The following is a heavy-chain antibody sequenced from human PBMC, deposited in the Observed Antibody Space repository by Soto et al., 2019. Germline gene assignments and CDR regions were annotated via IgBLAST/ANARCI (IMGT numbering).Heavy chain of an antibody. V-gene: IGHV4-61*08. CDR1: GGTVSSGEWY. J-gene: IGHJ1*01. CDR2: IYFSGRT. Sequence: ITGAVCGGTVSSGEWYWYWIKQPPGKGLEWVGHIYFSGRTNYIPSLESRVTISLDTSKNQFSLKLTSVTAADTAVYYCARVPIDTYMISWSAPRGHRTSVTVFS. CDR3: ARVPIDTYMISWSAP. D-gene: IGHD3-16*01.